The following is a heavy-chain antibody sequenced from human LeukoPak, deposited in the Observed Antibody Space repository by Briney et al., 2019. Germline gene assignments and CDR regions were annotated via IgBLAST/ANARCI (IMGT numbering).Heavy chain of an antibody. J-gene: IGHJ4*02. Sequence: SETLSLTCAVYGGSFSGYYWSWIRQPPGKGLEWTGEINHSGSTNYNPSLKSRVTISVDTSKNQFSLKLSSVTAADTAVYYCASTGYSSSWYWKTQNEFDYWGQGTLVTVSS. CDR3: ASTGYSSSWYWKTQNEFDY. V-gene: IGHV4-34*01. CDR1: GGSFSGYY. CDR2: INHSGST. D-gene: IGHD6-13*01.